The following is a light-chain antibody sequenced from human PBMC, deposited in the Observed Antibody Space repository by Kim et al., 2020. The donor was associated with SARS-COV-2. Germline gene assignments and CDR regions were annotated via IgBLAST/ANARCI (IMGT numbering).Light chain of an antibody. Sequence: DVVMTQSPLSLPVTLGQPASISCRSSQGLVYSDGNTHLNRFQQRPVQSPRRLIYKVSNRDSGVTDRFSGSGSDIEFTLKISRVEGEDVAIYYCKLATLCPAAFGRETKLEI. V-gene: IGKV2-30*01. CDR3: KLATLCPAA. CDR2: KVS. J-gene: IGKJ2*01. CDR1: QGLVYSDGNTH.